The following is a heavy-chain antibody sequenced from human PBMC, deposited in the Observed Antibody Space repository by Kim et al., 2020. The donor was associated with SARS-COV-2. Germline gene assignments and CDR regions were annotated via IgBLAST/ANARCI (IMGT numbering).Heavy chain of an antibody. V-gene: IGHV3-9*01. J-gene: IGHJ6*02. Sequence: SADSVKGRFTISRDNAKNSLYLQMNSLRAEDTALYYCAKDGPIWFGLMDVWGQGTTVTVSS. CDR3: AKDGPIWFGLMDV. D-gene: IGHD3-10*01.